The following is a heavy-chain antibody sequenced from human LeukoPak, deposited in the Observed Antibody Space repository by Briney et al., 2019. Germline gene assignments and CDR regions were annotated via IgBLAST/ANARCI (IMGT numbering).Heavy chain of an antibody. CDR2: INHSGST. Sequence: SETLSLTCAVYGGSFSGYYWSWIRQPPGKGLEWIGEINHSGSTNYNPSLKSRVTISVDTSKNQFSLKLSSVTAVDTAVYYCARESDFLLDYWGQGTLVTVSS. D-gene: IGHD3/OR15-3a*01. J-gene: IGHJ4*02. CDR3: ARESDFLLDY. CDR1: GGSFSGYY. V-gene: IGHV4-34*01.